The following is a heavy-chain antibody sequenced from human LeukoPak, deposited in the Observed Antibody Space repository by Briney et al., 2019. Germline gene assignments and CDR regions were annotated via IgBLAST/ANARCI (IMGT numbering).Heavy chain of an antibody. J-gene: IGHJ4*02. CDR2: VFHSGST. CDR1: GYSISSGRY. Sequence: PSETLSLTCAVSGYSISSGRYWGWIRRPPGKGLEWIGSVFHSGSTYYNPSLKSRVTISVDTSKNHFSLNLRSVTAADTAVYYCARSLSTAGIDYWGQGTLVTVSS. CDR3: ARSLSTAGIDY. V-gene: IGHV4-38-2*01. D-gene: IGHD2-2*01.